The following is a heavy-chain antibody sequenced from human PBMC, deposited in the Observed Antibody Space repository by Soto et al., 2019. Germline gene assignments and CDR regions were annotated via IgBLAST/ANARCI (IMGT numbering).Heavy chain of an antibody. V-gene: IGHV1-69*13. D-gene: IGHD6-19*01. CDR3: AKVRYSSPMGYYYGMDV. CDR1: RVAFSKFI. CDR2: IIPIFGTA. J-gene: IGHJ6*02. Sequence: SVKVSCKASRVAFSKFIVTWVRQAPGLGLEWVGGIIPIFGTANYAQKFQGRVTITADESTSTSYMEVNNLRSEDTAVYYCAKVRYSSPMGYYYGMDVWGQGTTVTVSS.